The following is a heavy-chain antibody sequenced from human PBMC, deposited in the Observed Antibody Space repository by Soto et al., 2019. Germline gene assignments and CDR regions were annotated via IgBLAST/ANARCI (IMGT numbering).Heavy chain of an antibody. CDR1: GGSISSGGYS. V-gene: IGHV4-30-2*02. CDR2: SHDNGTT. J-gene: IGHJ6*02. Sequence: SETLSLTCAVSGGSISSGGYSWSWIRQPPGKGLEWIGYSHDNGTTNYNPSLKSRVTISVDTSNEQFSLKLSSVTAADTAVYYCASVTRTCISTSCYRYYYGMDVWGQGTTVTVSS. D-gene: IGHD2-2*02. CDR3: ASVTRTCISTSCYRYYYGMDV.